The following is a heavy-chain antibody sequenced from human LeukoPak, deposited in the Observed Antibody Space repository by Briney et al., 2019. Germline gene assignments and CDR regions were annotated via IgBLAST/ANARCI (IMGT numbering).Heavy chain of an antibody. CDR3: ARGRLMYYYDSPGGGAFDI. CDR1: GYTFTGYY. CDR2: INPNSGGT. D-gene: IGHD3-22*01. V-gene: IGHV1-2*02. J-gene: IGHJ3*02. Sequence: GASVKVSCKASGYTFTGYYMHWVRQAPGQGLEWMGWINPNSGGTNYAQKFQGRVTMTRDTSISTAYMELSRLRSDDTALYYCARGRLMYYYDSPGGGAFDIWGQGTMVTVSS.